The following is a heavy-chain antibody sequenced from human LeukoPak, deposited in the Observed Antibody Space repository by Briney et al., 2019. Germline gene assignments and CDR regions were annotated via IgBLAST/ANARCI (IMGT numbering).Heavy chain of an antibody. D-gene: IGHD4-23*01. CDR2: TYYRSKWLN. Sequence: SQTLSLTCAISGDSVSSNSVTWNWIRQSPSRGLEWLGRTYYRSKWLNDYALSVRGRITFNADTSKNQLSLQLNSVAPEDTALYYCTRVTSNSNWFDPWGQGTLVTVSS. V-gene: IGHV6-1*01. J-gene: IGHJ5*02. CDR3: TRVTSNSNWFDP. CDR1: GDSVSSNSVT.